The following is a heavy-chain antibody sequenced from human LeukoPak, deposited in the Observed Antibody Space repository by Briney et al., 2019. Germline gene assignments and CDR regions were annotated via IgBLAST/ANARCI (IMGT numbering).Heavy chain of an antibody. D-gene: IGHD6-19*01. J-gene: IGHJ4*02. CDR3: ARSGGYSSPQNY. CDR2: IYYSGTT. CDR1: GGSISSYY. Sequence: SETLSLTCTVSGGSISSYYWSWIRQPPGKGLEWIGYIYYSGTTNYNPSLKSRVTISVDTSKSQFSLKLNSVTAADTADYYCARSGGYSSPQNYWGQGTLVTVSS. V-gene: IGHV4-59*01.